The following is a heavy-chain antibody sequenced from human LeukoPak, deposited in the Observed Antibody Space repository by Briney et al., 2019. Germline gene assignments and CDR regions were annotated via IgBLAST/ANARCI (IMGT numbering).Heavy chain of an antibody. D-gene: IGHD6-19*01. J-gene: IGHJ4*02. Sequence: ASVKVSCKASGYTFTSYAMHWVRQAPGQRLEWMGWINAGNGNTKYSQKFQGRVTITRDTSASTAYMELSSLRSEDTAVYYCARDLMERAVAYTNSDYWGQGTLVTVSS. CDR1: GYTFTSYA. CDR3: ARDLMERAVAYTNSDY. V-gene: IGHV1-3*01. CDR2: INAGNGNT.